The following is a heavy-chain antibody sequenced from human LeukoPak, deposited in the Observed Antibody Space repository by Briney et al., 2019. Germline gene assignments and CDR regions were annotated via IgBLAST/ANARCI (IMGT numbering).Heavy chain of an antibody. D-gene: IGHD3-3*01. V-gene: IGHV1-24*01. J-gene: IGHJ6*02. CDR3: ATVSNYDFWSGYPVLYYYYYGMDV. Sequence: ASVKVSCKVSGYTLTELSMHWVRQAPGKGLEWMGGFDPEDGETIYAQKFQGRVTMTEDTSTDTAYMELSSLRSEDTAVYYCATVSNYDFWSGYPVLYYYYYGMDVWGQGTTVTVPS. CDR1: GYTLTELS. CDR2: FDPEDGET.